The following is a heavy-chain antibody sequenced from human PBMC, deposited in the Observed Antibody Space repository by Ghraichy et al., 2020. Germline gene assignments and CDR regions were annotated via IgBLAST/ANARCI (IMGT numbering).Heavy chain of an antibody. D-gene: IGHD3-9*01. V-gene: IGHV4-31*03. CDR1: GGSISSGGYY. CDR2: IYYSGST. J-gene: IGHJ3*02. CDR3: ARGDRNYDVFTGYYFAAFDI. Sequence: SLNISCTVSGGSISSGGYYWSWIRQHPGKGLEWIGYIYYSGSTYYNPSLKSRVTLSVDTSKSQFSLKLSSVTAADTAVYYCARGDRNYDVFTGYYFAAFDIWGQGTMVTVSS.